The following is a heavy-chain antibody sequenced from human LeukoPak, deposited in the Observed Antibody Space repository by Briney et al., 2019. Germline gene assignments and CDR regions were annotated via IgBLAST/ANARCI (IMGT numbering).Heavy chain of an antibody. J-gene: IGHJ4*02. CDR2: IGSSSSYI. D-gene: IGHD3-10*01. CDR3: ASSRNPGSGSYPFDY. CDR1: GFTFSSYS. Sequence: AGGSLRLSCAASGFTFSSYSMNWVRQAPGKGLEWVSSIGSSSSYIYYADSVTGRFTISRDNAKNSLYLQMNSLRAEDTAVYYCASSRNPGSGSYPFDYWGQGTLVTVSS. V-gene: IGHV3-21*01.